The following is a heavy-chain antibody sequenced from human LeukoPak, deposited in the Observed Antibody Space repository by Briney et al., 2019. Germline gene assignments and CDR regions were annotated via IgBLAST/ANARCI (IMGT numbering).Heavy chain of an antibody. Sequence: SETLSLTCTVSGGSISSYYWSWIRQPPGKWLEWIGEINHSGSTNYNPSLKSRVTISINTSKNQFSLKLSSVTAADTAVYYCARHGIRGGGWYYYYYMDVWGKGTTVTISS. CDR1: GGSISSYY. CDR3: ARHGIRGGGWYYYYYMDV. V-gene: IGHV4-34*01. CDR2: INHSGST. J-gene: IGHJ6*03. D-gene: IGHD6-19*01.